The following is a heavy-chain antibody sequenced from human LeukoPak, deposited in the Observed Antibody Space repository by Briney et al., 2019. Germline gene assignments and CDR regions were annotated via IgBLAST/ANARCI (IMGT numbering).Heavy chain of an antibody. CDR1: GFTFSSYA. CDR2: ISASSTSS. V-gene: IGHV3-23*01. J-gene: IGHJ4*02. D-gene: IGHD3-16*01. CDR3: AKDWGPDDYYF. Sequence: GGSLRLSCAASGFTFSSYAMSWVRQAPGKGLEWVSTISASSTSSYYADSVQGRFTISRDDSKNTVYLQMNSLRVEDTAVYYCAKDWGPDDYYFWGQGTLVTVSS.